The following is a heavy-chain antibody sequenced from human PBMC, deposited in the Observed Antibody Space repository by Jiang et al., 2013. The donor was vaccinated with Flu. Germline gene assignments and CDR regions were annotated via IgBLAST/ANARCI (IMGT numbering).Heavy chain of an antibody. V-gene: IGHV2-5*02. CDR2: IYWDDDK. D-gene: IGHD3-10*01. J-gene: IGHJ4*02. CDR3: AHVSFWFGDLSDYYDE. Sequence: WLAVIYWDDDKRYSPSVNDRLSISKDTSKNQVVLKMTNVDPVDTATYYCAHVSFWFGDLSDYYDEWGQGTLVTVSS.